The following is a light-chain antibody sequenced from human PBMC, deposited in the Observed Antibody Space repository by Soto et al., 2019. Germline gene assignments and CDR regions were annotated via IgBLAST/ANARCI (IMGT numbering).Light chain of an antibody. CDR2: GAS. CDR1: QSVSSSY. CDR3: QQYGSSLLT. J-gene: IGKJ4*01. Sequence: EIVLTQSPGTLSLSPGERATLSCRASQSVSSSYLAWYQQKPGQAPRLLIFGASSRATGIPDRFSGSGSGADVTLTICRLEPEDFAVYYCQQYGSSLLTFGGGTTVEIK. V-gene: IGKV3-20*01.